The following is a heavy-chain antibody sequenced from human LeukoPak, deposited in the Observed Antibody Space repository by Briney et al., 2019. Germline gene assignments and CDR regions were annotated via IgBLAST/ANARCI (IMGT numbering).Heavy chain of an antibody. V-gene: IGHV3-33*01. J-gene: IGHJ5*02. Sequence: GGSLRLSCAASGFTFSSYGMHWVRQAPGKGLEWVAVIWYDGSNKYYADSVKGRFTISRDNSKNTLYLQMNSLRAEDTAVYYCARAPEDCSSTSCYTGNWFDPWGQGTLVTVSS. CDR2: IWYDGSNK. D-gene: IGHD2-2*02. CDR1: GFTFSSYG. CDR3: ARAPEDCSSTSCYTGNWFDP.